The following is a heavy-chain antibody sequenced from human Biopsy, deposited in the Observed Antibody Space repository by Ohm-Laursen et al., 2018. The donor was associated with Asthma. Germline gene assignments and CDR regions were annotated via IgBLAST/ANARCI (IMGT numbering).Heavy chain of an antibody. CDR3: ASRGGDFWSGYYMDY. Sequence: SLRLSCSAFGFTFGDYWMSWVRQVPGKGPEWVALISFDGRYEYYADSVKGRFTISRDNPMKRLYLQMSSLTAEDTAVYYCASRGGDFWSGYYMDYWGQGTLVTVSS. CDR2: ISFDGRYE. V-gene: IGHV3-30*03. D-gene: IGHD3-3*01. CDR1: GFTFGDYW. J-gene: IGHJ4*02.